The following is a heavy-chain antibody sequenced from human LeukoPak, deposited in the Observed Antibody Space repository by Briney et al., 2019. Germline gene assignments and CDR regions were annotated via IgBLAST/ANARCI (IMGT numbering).Heavy chain of an antibody. J-gene: IGHJ4*02. D-gene: IGHD3-10*01. CDR1: GFTFSSYS. CDR3: ARDMVRGVINPSMGY. V-gene: IGHV3-21*01. Sequence: GGSLRLSCAASGFTFSSYSMNWVRQAPGKGLEWVSSISSSSSYIYYADSVKGRFTISRDNAKNSLYLQMNSLRAEDTAVYYCARDMVRGVINPSMGYWSQGTLVTVSS. CDR2: ISSSSSYI.